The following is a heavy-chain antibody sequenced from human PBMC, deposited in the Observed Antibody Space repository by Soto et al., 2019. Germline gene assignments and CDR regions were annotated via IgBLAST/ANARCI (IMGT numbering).Heavy chain of an antibody. CDR3: ARHQGANYDILTGFSY. CDR1: GGSISSSSYY. Sequence: SETLSLTCTVSGGSISSSSYYWGWIRQPPGKGLEWIGSIYYSGSTYYNPSLKSRVTISVDTSKNQFSLKLSSVTAADTAVYYCARHQGANYDILTGFSYWGQGTLVTVSS. CDR2: IYYSGST. J-gene: IGHJ4*02. D-gene: IGHD3-9*01. V-gene: IGHV4-39*01.